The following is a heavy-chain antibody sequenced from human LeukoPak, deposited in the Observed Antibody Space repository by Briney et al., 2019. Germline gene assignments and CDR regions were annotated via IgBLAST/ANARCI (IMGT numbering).Heavy chain of an antibody. CDR3: ARAVGYGDSNFDY. CDR2: IYYSGRT. V-gene: IGHV4-30-4*01. Sequence: PSETLSLTCTVPGGSISSGDYFWSWLRQSPGEGLEWIGYIYYSGRTYCSPSLESRVTISLDTSKNQFSLKVSTVTAADTAVYYCARAVGYGDSNFDYWGQGTLVTVSS. D-gene: IGHD4-17*01. J-gene: IGHJ4*02. CDR1: GGSISSGDYF.